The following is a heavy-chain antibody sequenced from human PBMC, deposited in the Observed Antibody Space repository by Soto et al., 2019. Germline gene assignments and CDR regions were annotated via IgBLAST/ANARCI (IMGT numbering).Heavy chain of an antibody. CDR3: TTPTRSSSWLFYYYYGMDV. J-gene: IGHJ6*02. CDR1: GFTFSNAW. CDR2: IKSKTDGGTT. V-gene: IGHV3-15*07. Sequence: PGGSLRLSCAASGFTFSNAWMNWVRQAPGKGLEWVGRIKSKTDGGTTDYAAPVKGRFTISRDDSKNTLYLQMNSLKTEDTAVYYCTTPTRSSSWLFYYYYGMDVWGQGTTVTVSS. D-gene: IGHD6-13*01.